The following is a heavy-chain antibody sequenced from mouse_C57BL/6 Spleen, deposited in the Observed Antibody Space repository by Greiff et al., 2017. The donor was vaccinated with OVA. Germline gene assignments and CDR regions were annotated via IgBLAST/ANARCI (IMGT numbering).Heavy chain of an antibody. CDR2: IYPRSGNT. CDR3: AREPRDY. Sequence: VKLMESGAELARPGASVKLSCKASGYTFTSYGISWVKQRTGQGLEWIGEIYPRSGNTYYNEKFKGKATLTADKSSSTAYMELRSLTSEDSAVYFCAREPRDYWGQGTSVTVSS. CDR1: GYTFTSYG. V-gene: IGHV1-81*01. J-gene: IGHJ4*01.